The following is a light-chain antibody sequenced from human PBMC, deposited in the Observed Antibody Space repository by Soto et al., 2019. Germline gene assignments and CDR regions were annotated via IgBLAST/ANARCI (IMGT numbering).Light chain of an antibody. Sequence: EGVLTQSPATLSLSPGERATLSCRASQSVSSFLAWYQQKPGQAPRLLIYDASNRATGIPARFSGSGSGTDFTLTISSLEPEDFAVYYCQQRSNWPPITFGQGTRLEIK. CDR2: DAS. V-gene: IGKV3-11*01. J-gene: IGKJ5*01. CDR3: QQRSNWPPIT. CDR1: QSVSSF.